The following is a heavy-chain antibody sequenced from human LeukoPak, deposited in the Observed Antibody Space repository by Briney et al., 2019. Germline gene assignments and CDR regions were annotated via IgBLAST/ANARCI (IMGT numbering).Heavy chain of an antibody. J-gene: IGHJ4*02. Sequence: SETLSLTCTVSGGSISTYYWSWVRQPPGKGLEWIGYIYHSGSTNYNPSLKSRVTISVDTSQNQFYLKLSSVTAADTAVYYCARDGYSGSDALWGQGTLVTVSS. V-gene: IGHV4-59*01. CDR1: GGSISTYY. CDR3: ARDGYSGSDAL. D-gene: IGHD5-12*01. CDR2: IYHSGST.